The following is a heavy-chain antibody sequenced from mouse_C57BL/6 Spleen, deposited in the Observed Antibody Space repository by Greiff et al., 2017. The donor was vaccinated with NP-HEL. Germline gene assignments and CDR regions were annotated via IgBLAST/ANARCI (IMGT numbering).Heavy chain of an antibody. Sequence: QVQLKQSGPELVKPGASVKLSCKASGYTFTSYDINWVKPRPGQGLEWIGWIYPRDGSTKYNAKFKGKATLTVDTSSSTAYMERHSLTSEDAAVYFCARPITTVVAHWYFDVWGTGTTVTVSS. D-gene: IGHD1-1*01. CDR2: IYPRDGST. J-gene: IGHJ1*03. CDR3: ARPITTVVAHWYFDV. CDR1: GYTFTSYD. V-gene: IGHV1-85*01.